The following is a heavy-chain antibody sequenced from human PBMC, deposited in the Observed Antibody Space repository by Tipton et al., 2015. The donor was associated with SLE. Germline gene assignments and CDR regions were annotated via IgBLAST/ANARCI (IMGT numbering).Heavy chain of an antibody. D-gene: IGHD2-15*01. Sequence: TLSLTCSVSGVSITSYTYSWSWIRQPAGKGLEWLGRMYINGNTNYNPSLKSRATISVDTSKNQFSLELSSVTAADTAVYYCARGGGYCGGPASYSSWILPCSWGQGALVTVSS. J-gene: IGHJ1*01. CDR3: ARGGGYCGGPASYSSWILPCS. CDR1: GVSITSYTYS. V-gene: IGHV4-61*02. CDR2: MYINGNT.